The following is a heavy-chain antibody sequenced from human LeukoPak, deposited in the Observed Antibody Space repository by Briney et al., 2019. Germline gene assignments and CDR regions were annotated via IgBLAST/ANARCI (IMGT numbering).Heavy chain of an antibody. Sequence: GGFLRLSCAASGFTFSSYAMSWVRQAPGKGLEWVSAISGSGGSTYYADSVKGRFTISRDNSKNTLYLQMNSLRAEDTAVYYCAKGSTYYYDSSGYYSFDYWGQGTLVTVSS. CDR3: AKGSTYYYDSSGYYSFDY. D-gene: IGHD3-22*01. CDR2: ISGSGGST. V-gene: IGHV3-23*01. J-gene: IGHJ4*02. CDR1: GFTFSSYA.